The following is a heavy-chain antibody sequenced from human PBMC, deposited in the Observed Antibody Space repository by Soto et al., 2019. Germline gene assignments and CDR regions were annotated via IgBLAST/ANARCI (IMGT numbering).Heavy chain of an antibody. CDR3: AKPPDYNWNDY. CDR2: VSGSGGST. D-gene: IGHD1-20*01. CDR1: GFTFSSYA. J-gene: IGHJ4*02. Sequence: EVQLLESGGGLVQPGGSLRRSCAAAGFTFSSYAMSWVRQAPGKGLEWSSAVSGSGGSTYYADSVKGRFTISRDNSKDTLYLQMNNLRAEDTAVYYCAKPPDYNWNDYWGQGTLVTVSS. V-gene: IGHV3-23*01.